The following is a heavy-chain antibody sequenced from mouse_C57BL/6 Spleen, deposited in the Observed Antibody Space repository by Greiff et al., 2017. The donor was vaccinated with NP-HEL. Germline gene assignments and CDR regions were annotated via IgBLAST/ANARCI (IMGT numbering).Heavy chain of an antibody. D-gene: IGHD1-3*01. V-gene: IGHV1-82*01. J-gene: IGHJ1*03. CDR2: IYPGDGDT. Sequence: VQLQESGPELVKPGASVKISCKASGYAFSSSWMNWVKQRPGKGLEWIGRIYPGDGDTNYNGKFKGKATLTADKSSSTAYMQLSSLTSEDSAVYFCASPQSKRFDVWGTGTTVTVSS. CDR1: GYAFSSSW. CDR3: ASPQSKRFDV.